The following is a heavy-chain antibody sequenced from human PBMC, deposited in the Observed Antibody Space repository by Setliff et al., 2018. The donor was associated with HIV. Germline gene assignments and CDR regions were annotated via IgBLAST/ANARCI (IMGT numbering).Heavy chain of an antibody. CDR2: IYYSGST. D-gene: IGHD6-6*01. V-gene: IGHV4-39*07. CDR1: GGSFTSRSYY. Sequence: SETLSLTCTVSGGSFTSRSYYWGWIRQPPGKGLEWIGSIYYSGSTYYNPSLKSRVTISADTSKNQLSLKLSSVTAADTAVYYCARAGRGARWFYYMDVWGKGTTVTVSS. J-gene: IGHJ6*03. CDR3: ARAGRGARWFYYMDV.